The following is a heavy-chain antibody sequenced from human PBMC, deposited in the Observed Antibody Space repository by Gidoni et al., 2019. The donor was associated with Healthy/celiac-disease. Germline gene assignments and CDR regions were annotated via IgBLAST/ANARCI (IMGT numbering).Heavy chain of an antibody. J-gene: IGHJ4*02. Sequence: SGSGGSTYYADSVKGRFTISRDNSKNTLYLQMNSLRAEDTAVYYCAKMGGSSGWYGPPYSGSYYFFDYWGQGTLVTVSS. D-gene: IGHD1-26*01. V-gene: IGHV3-23*01. CDR3: AKMGGSSGWYGPPYSGSYYFFDY. CDR2: SGSGGST.